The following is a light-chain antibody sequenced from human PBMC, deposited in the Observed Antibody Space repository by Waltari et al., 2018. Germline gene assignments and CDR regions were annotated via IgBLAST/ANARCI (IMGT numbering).Light chain of an antibody. J-gene: IGKJ4*01. CDR3: QQYDGSVVT. Sequence: EMGLTQSPGTLSLSPGERVTVSCRASQTITGSWLTWYHQKPGQAPRLLIYGASNRAPGIPDRFSGSGSGTDFTLTISRLEPEDSAVYYCQQYDGSVVTFGGGTKVEIK. V-gene: IGKV3-20*01. CDR1: QTITGSW. CDR2: GAS.